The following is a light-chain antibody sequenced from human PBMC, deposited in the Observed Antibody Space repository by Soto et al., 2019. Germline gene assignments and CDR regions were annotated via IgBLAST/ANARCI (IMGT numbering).Light chain of an antibody. CDR1: SSNIGAGYD. CDR2: GNS. V-gene: IGLV1-40*01. CDR3: QSYDSSRSVVV. J-gene: IGLJ2*01. Sequence: QSVLTQPPSVSGAPGQRVTIPCTGSSSNIGAGYDVHWYHQLPGTAPKLLIYGNSNRPSGVPDRFSGSKSGTSASLAITGLQAEDEGDYYCQSYDSSRSVVVFGGGTKLTVL.